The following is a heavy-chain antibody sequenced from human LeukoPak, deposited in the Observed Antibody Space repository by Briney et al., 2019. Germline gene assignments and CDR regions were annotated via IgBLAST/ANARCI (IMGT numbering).Heavy chain of an antibody. V-gene: IGHV1-46*01. CDR2: INPSGGST. J-gene: IGHJ4*02. D-gene: IGHD6-6*01. CDR1: GYTSTSYF. CDR3: ARTAGRTFDY. Sequence: GASVKVSCKASGYTSTSYFMHWVRQAPGQGLEWMGVINPSGGSTSYAQKFQGRVTMTRDTSTSTVYMELSSLRSEDTAVYYCARTAGRTFDYWGQGTLVTVSS.